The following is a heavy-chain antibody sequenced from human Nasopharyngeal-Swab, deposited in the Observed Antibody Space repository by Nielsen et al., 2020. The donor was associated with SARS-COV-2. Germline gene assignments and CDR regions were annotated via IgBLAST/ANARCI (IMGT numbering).Heavy chain of an antibody. Sequence: GESLKISCAASGFIFSGSAMHWVRQAPGKGLEWVGRIGDKDHNYATTYGAAVKGRFTISRDDSKNTAFLQMNSLKTADTALYSCTTAYYFDYWGQGTLVTVSS. CDR1: GFIFSGSA. J-gene: IGHJ4*02. CDR2: IGDKDHNYAT. CDR3: TTAYYFDY. V-gene: IGHV3-73*01.